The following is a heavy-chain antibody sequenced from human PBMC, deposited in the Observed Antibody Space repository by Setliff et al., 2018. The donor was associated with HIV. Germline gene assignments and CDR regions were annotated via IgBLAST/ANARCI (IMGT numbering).Heavy chain of an antibody. V-gene: IGHV4-61*02. Sequence: SETLSLTCTVSGGSISSGSYYWNWIRQPAGKGLEWIGRIYTSGSTNYNPSLKSRVTISVDTSKNQFSLKLTSVTAADTAVYYCARAGSAAASPLDYWGQGTLVTVSS. J-gene: IGHJ4*02. CDR2: IYTSGST. CDR1: GGSISSGSYY. CDR3: ARAGSAAASPLDY. D-gene: IGHD6-6*01.